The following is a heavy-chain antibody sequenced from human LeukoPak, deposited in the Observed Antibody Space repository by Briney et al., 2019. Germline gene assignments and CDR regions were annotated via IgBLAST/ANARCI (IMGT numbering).Heavy chain of an antibody. Sequence: GGSLRLSCAASGFTLSSYSMNWVRQAPGKGLEWVSYISSSSSTIYYADSVKGRFTISRDNAKNSLYLQMNSLRVEDTAVYYCARGGYQFDYWGQGTLVTVSS. CDR1: GFTLSSYS. V-gene: IGHV3-48*01. J-gene: IGHJ4*02. CDR3: ARGGYQFDY. CDR2: ISSSSSTI. D-gene: IGHD2-2*01.